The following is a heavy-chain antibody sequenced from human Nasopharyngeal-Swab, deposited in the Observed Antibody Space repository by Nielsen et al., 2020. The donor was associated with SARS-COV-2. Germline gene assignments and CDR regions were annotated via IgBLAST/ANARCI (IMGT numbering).Heavy chain of an antibody. V-gene: IGHV4-59*01. CDR1: GARLRNIH. J-gene: IGHJ2*01. CDR2: MSYIVSS. Sequence: SDTLSLTCTVSGARLRNIHWSWIRQPPGKSLDWIGYMSYIVSSNYNPSLSSRVTMSLHTSENRFSLKLSSVTAADTAVYYCARDLGDTAHYWSFAFWGRGTLVTVSS. CDR3: ARDLGDTAHYWSFAF. D-gene: IGHD2-21*02.